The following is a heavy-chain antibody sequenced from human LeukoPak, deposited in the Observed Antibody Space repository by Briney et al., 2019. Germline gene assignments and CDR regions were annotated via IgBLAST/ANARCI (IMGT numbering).Heavy chain of an antibody. D-gene: IGHD3-16*02. CDR2: ISAYNGNT. CDR1: GYTFTSYG. CDR3: ARYVWGSYRYFDY. Sequence: ASVKVSYKASGYTFTSYGISGVRQAPGQGGEGMGWISAYNGNTNYAQKLQGRVTITTETTTRTDYTEVRRLRADDTAVYYCARYVWGSYRYFDYWGQGTLVTVSS. J-gene: IGHJ4*02. V-gene: IGHV1-18*01.